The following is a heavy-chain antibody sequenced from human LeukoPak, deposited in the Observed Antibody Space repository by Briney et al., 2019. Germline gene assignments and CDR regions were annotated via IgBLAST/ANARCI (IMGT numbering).Heavy chain of an antibody. CDR2: ISYDGDK. Sequence: PGGSLRLSCTASGFSFSSYGMHWVRQAPGKGLEWVAVISYDGDKYYADSVKGRFTISRDNSKNTMYLQMNSLRAEDTAVYYCAKDLGYNDHLGQGTLVSVSS. J-gene: IGHJ4*02. V-gene: IGHV3-30*18. D-gene: IGHD5-18*01. CDR3: AKDLGYNDH. CDR1: GFSFSSYG.